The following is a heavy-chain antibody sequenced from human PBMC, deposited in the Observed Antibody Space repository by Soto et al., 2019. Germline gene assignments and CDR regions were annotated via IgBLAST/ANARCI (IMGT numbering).Heavy chain of an antibody. CDR3: AKGLKDTAMATTPFDY. CDR1: GFTFDDYA. Sequence: GGSLRLSCAASGFTFDDYAMHWVRQAPGKGLEWVSGISWNSGSIGYADSVKGRFTISRDNAKNSLYLQMNSLRAEDTALYYCAKGLKDTAMATTPFDYWGQGTLVTVSS. CDR2: ISWNSGSI. V-gene: IGHV3-9*01. D-gene: IGHD5-18*01. J-gene: IGHJ4*02.